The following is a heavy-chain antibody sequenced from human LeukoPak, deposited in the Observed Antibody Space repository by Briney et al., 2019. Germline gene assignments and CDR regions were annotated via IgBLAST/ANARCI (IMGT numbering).Heavy chain of an antibody. V-gene: IGHV4-4*09. D-gene: IGHD2-2*01. CDR2: IYTSGST. J-gene: IGHJ5*02. Sequence: SETLSLTCTVFGGSISSYYWSWIRQPPGKGLEWIGYIYTSGSTNYNPSLKSRVTISVDTSKNQLSLKLSSVTAANTAVYYCARHPRPYCSSTSCYTPGGWFDPWGQGTLVTVSS. CDR1: GGSISSYY. CDR3: ARHPRPYCSSTSCYTPGGWFDP.